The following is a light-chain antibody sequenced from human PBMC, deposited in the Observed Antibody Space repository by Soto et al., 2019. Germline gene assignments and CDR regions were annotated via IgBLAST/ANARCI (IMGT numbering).Light chain of an antibody. CDR1: SSNIGNNY. Sequence: SVLTQPPSVSAAPGQTVTISCSGSSSNIGNNYVAWYQQLPGTAPRLLIYEYHKRPSGIPDPFSGSKSGPSATLGITGLQTGDEAVYYCVTWDTSLSGVGFCGGTKDTVL. V-gene: IGLV1-51*01. J-gene: IGLJ2*01. CDR3: VTWDTSLSGVG. CDR2: EYH.